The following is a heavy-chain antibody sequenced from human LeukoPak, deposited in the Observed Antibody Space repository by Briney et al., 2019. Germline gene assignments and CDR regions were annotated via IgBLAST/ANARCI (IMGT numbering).Heavy chain of an antibody. CDR2: ISGSGGST. V-gene: IGHV3-23*01. J-gene: IGHJ4*02. D-gene: IGHD6-13*01. Sequence: GGSLRLSCAASGFTISSYAMSWVRQAPGKGLEWVSGISGSGGSTYYADSVKGRFTISRDNSKNTLYLQMNSLRAADTAVYYCAKDGVYLGIAYFDYWGQGNLVTVSS. CDR1: GFTISSYA. CDR3: AKDGVYLGIAYFDY.